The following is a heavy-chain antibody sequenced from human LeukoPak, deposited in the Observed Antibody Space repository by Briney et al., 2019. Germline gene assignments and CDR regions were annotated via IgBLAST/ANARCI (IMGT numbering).Heavy chain of an antibody. D-gene: IGHD3-22*01. Sequence: LETLFLTCTVSGGSVSSGSYYWSWIRQPPGRGLEWIGYIYYSGSTNYNPSLKSRVTISVDTSKNQFSLKLSSVTAADTAVYYCARDVKSSGYGDWFDPWGQGTLVTVSS. V-gene: IGHV4-61*01. CDR2: IYYSGST. CDR3: ARDVKSSGYGDWFDP. J-gene: IGHJ5*02. CDR1: GGSVSSGSYY.